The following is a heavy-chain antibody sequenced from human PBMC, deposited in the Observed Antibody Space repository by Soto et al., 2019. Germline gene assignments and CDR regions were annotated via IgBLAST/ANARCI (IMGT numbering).Heavy chain of an antibody. J-gene: IGHJ4*02. CDR3: AKVGRTMVVVVTPYYFDY. CDR2: ISGSGGST. V-gene: IGHV3-23*01. Sequence: PGGSLRLSCAASGFTFSSYAMSWVRQAPGKGLEWVSAISGSGGSTYYADSVKGRFTISRDNSKNTLYLQMNSLRAEDTAVYYCAKVGRTMVVVVTPYYFDYWGQGTLVTVSS. D-gene: IGHD3-22*01. CDR1: GFTFSSYA.